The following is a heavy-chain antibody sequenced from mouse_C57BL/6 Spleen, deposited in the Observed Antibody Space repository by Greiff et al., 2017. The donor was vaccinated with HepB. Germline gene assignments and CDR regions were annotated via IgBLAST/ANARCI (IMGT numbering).Heavy chain of an antibody. Sequence: QVHVKQSGAELVKPGASVKLSCKASGYTFTEYTIHWVKQRSGQGLEWIGWFYPGSGSIKYNEKFKDKATLTADKSSSTVYMELSRLTSEDSAVYFCARHEEAYYCGSSPMDYWGQGTSVTVSS. CDR3: ARHEEAYYCGSSPMDY. CDR2: FYPGSGSI. J-gene: IGHJ4*01. V-gene: IGHV1-62-2*01. CDR1: GYTFTEYT. D-gene: IGHD1-1*01.